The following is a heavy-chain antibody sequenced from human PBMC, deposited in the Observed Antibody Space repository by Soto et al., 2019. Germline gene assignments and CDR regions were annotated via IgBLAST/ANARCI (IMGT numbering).Heavy chain of an antibody. Sequence: SETLSLTCTVSGGSISSGDYYWSWIRQPPGKGLEWIGYIYYSGSTYYNPSLKSRVTISVDTSKNQFSLKLSSVTAADTAVYYCAMFLIAADTFQAGKFDYWGQGTLVTVSS. CDR3: AMFLIAADTFQAGKFDY. CDR2: IYYSGST. D-gene: IGHD6-13*01. CDR1: GGSISSGDYY. J-gene: IGHJ4*02. V-gene: IGHV4-30-4*01.